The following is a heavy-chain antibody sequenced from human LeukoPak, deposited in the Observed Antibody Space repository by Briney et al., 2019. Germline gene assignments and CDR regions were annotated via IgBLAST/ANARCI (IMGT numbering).Heavy chain of an antibody. CDR3: ARAGDIVVAPAAVWVRGNWFDP. V-gene: IGHV4-59*01. D-gene: IGHD2-2*01. J-gene: IGHJ5*02. Sequence: SETLSLTCTVSGGSISSYYWSWIRQPPGKGLEWIGYIYYSGSTNYNPSLKSRVTISVDTSKNQFSLKLSSVTAADTAVYYCARAGDIVVAPAAVWVRGNWFDPWGQGTLVTVSS. CDR2: IYYSGST. CDR1: GGSISSYY.